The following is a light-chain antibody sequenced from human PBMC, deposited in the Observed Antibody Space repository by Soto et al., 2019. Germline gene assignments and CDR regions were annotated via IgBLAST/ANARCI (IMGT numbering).Light chain of an antibody. Sequence: QSALTQPASVSGSPGQSITISCTGTSSDVGGYNFVSWYQQHPGKAPKLIIYKISNRPSGVSNRFSGSKSGSTASLTISGLQAEDEADHYCNSYTRSNTLVFGGGTKLTVL. CDR3: NSYTRSNTLV. V-gene: IGLV2-14*01. CDR2: KIS. CDR1: SSDVGGYNF. J-gene: IGLJ2*01.